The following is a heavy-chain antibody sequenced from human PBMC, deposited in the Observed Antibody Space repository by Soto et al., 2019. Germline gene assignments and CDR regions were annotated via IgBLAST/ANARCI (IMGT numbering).Heavy chain of an antibody. D-gene: IGHD2-2*01. Sequence: QVQLVQSGAEVKKPGASVKVSCKASGYTFTSYYMHWVRQAPGQGLEWMGIINPSGGSTSDAQKFHGRVTMTRHTFTGTVYLELCSLRSEETAVYYCSNQGSLFLVVPGAPPAFDPWGQGTLVTVSS. CDR2: INPSGGST. V-gene: IGHV1-46*01. J-gene: IGHJ5*02. CDR3: SNQGSLFLVVPGAPPAFDP. CDR1: GYTFTSYY.